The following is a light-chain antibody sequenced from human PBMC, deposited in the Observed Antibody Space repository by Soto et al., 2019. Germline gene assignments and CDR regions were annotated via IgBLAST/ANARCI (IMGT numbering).Light chain of an antibody. CDR1: QSISNY. CDR3: HESYITPWT. J-gene: IGKJ1*01. CDR2: AAS. Sequence: DIQMTQSPSSLSTSVGDRVTITCRTSQSISNYLNWYQQKPGKVPKLLIYAASMLQSGVPSRLSASGSGTDFTLTISSLQPEDFATYYCHESYITPWTFGQGTKVDIK. V-gene: IGKV1-39*01.